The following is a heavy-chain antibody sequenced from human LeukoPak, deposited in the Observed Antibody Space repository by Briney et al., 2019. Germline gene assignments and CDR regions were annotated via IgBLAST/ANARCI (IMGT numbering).Heavy chain of an antibody. Sequence: ASVKVSCKASGGAFSSYAISWVRQAPGQGLEWMGRIIPILGIANYAQKFQGRVTITADKSTSTAYMELSSLRSEDTAVYYCAKVGYDILTGYYTSGYGMDVWGQGTTVTVSS. D-gene: IGHD3-9*01. V-gene: IGHV1-69*04. J-gene: IGHJ6*02. CDR3: AKVGYDILTGYYTSGYGMDV. CDR1: GGAFSSYA. CDR2: IIPILGIA.